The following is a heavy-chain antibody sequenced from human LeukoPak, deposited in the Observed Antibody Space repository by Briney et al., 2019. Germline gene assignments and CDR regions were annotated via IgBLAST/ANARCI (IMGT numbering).Heavy chain of an antibody. CDR1: VFTFSSYS. J-gene: IGHJ4*02. D-gene: IGHD4/OR15-4a*01. Sequence: GGSLRLSCAASVFTFSSYSMSWVRQAPWKGLEWVSAISGSGGSTYYADSVKGRFTISRDNSKNTLYLQMNSLRAEDTAVYYCAKGGLTTLFDYWGQGTLVTVSS. CDR2: ISGSGGST. CDR3: AKGGLTTLFDY. V-gene: IGHV3-23*01.